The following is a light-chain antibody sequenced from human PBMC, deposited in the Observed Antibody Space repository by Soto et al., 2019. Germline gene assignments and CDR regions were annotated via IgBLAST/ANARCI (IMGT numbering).Light chain of an antibody. Sequence: EIVLTKSPVTLSLSPGERATLSCRVSQSVSSYLAWYQQKPGQAPRLLIYDASNRATGIPGKFSGSGSWTNFTLTIISLEPEDFAVYYCQQRSNWPSTFGGGTKVEIK. CDR1: QSVSSY. V-gene: IGKV3-11*01. J-gene: IGKJ4*01. CDR2: DAS. CDR3: QQRSNWPST.